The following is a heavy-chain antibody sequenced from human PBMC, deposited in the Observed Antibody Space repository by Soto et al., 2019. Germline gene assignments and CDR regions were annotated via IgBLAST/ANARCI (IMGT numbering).Heavy chain of an antibody. J-gene: IGHJ4*02. D-gene: IGHD2-21*02. CDR2: IIPFFGTP. V-gene: IGHV1-69*01. CDR3: AREVVTETTWGSFDS. Sequence: QVHLVQSGADVRKSGSSVRVSCTASGGGTLSNDGISWLRQAPGQGLAWLGRIIPFFGTPDYSQSFQGRLTITADASTGTVYMDLRSLKSDDTAVYYCAREVVTETTWGSFDSWGQGTLVTVSS. CDR1: GGGTLSNDG.